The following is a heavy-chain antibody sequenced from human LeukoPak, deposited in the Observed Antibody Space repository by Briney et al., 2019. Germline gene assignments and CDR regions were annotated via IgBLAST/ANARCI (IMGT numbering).Heavy chain of an antibody. J-gene: IGHJ4*02. CDR2: IYYSGST. Sequence: SETLSLTFAVYGGSFSGYYWSWIRQPPGKGLEWIGSIYYSGSTYYNPSLKSRVTISVDTSKNQFSLKLSSVTAADTAVYYCARDWHSSGWTFDYWGQGTLVTVSS. CDR3: ARDWHSSGWTFDY. CDR1: GGSFSGYY. D-gene: IGHD6-19*01. V-gene: IGHV4-34*01.